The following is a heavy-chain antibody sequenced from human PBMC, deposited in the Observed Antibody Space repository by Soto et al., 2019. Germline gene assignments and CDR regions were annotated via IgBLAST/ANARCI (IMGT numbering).Heavy chain of an antibody. CDR3: ARDWARPYYYYGMDV. J-gene: IGHJ6*02. CDR2: IIPIFGTA. CDR1: GGTFSSYA. V-gene: IGHV1-69*06. Sequence: SVKVSCKASGGTFSSYATSWVRQAPGQGLEWMGGIIPIFGTANYAQKFQGRVTITADKSTSTAYMELSSLRSEDTAVYYCARDWARPYYYYGMDVWGQGTTVTVSS. D-gene: IGHD3-16*01.